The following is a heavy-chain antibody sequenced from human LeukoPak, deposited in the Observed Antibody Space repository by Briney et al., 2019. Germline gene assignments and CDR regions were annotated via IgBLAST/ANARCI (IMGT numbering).Heavy chain of an antibody. CDR3: ARGDYSSRFDY. V-gene: IGHV4-59*01. D-gene: IGHD6-13*01. J-gene: IGHJ4*02. Sequence: PSETLSLTFTVSGGSISSNYWSWSRQPSGKGLEWIRYIYYSGSTNYNPSLKSRVTISVDTSKNQFSLKLSSVTAADTAVYYCARGDYSSRFDYWGQGTLVTVSS. CDR1: GGSISSNY. CDR2: IYYSGST.